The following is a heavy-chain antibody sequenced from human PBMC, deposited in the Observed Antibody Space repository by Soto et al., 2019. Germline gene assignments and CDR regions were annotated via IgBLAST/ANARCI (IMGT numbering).Heavy chain of an antibody. J-gene: IGHJ3*02. CDR2: FDPGDGET. CDR1: GYTLTELS. CDR3: ATGVQPPYYYDSSGPNDAFDI. Sequence: ASVKVSCKVSGYTLTELSMHWVRQAPGKGLEWMGGFDPGDGETIYAQKFQGRVTMTEDTSTDTAYMELSSLRSEDTAVYYCATGVQPPYYYDSSGPNDAFDIWGQGTMVTVSS. D-gene: IGHD3-22*01. V-gene: IGHV1-24*01.